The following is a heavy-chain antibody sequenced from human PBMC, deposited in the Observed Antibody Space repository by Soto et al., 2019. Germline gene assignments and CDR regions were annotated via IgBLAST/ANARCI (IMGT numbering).Heavy chain of an antibody. V-gene: IGHV3-73*01. CDR2: IRSKTNSYAT. D-gene: IGHD6-19*01. J-gene: IGHJ4*02. CDR3: TRQTDAVQWLVVPTDYNFDY. CDR1: GFTFGGSA. Sequence: TGGSLRLSCAASGFTFGGSAMHWVRQASGKGLEWVGHIRSKTNSYATAYAESVKGRFTISRDDSMNTAYLQMNSLKTEDMAVYFCTRQTDAVQWLVVPTDYNFDYWGQGTLVTVSS.